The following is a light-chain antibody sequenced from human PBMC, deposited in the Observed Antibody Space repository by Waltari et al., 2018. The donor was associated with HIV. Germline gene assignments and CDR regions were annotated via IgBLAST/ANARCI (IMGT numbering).Light chain of an antibody. CDR2: EVN. J-gene: IGLJ2*01. CDR1: ISDVGPYNL. CDR3: CSYAGRSTLEV. V-gene: IGLV2-23*02. Sequence: SALTQPASVSASPGQSITISCTGTISDVGPYNLLSWYQQHPGKAPKFIIYEVNKRPSEVSIRFSGSKSGNTASLTISGLQAEDEADYYCCSYAGRSTLEVFGGGTKVTVL.